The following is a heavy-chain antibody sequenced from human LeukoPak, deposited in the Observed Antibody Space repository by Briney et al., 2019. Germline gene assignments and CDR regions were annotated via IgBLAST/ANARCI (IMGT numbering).Heavy chain of an antibody. D-gene: IGHD6-19*01. CDR2: INHSGST. V-gene: IGHV4-34*01. CDR1: GGSFSGYY. CDR3: ARSRGSGWYRGWYFDY. J-gene: IGHJ4*02. Sequence: SETLSLTCAVYGGSFSGYYWSWIRQPPGKGLEWIGEINHSGSTNYNPSFKSRVTISVDTSKNQFSLKLSSVTAADTAVYYCARSRGSGWYRGWYFDYWGQGTLVTVSS.